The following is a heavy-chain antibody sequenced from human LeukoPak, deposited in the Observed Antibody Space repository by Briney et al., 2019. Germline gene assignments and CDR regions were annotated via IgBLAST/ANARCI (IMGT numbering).Heavy chain of an antibody. CDR3: ARVFDS. Sequence: SETLSLTCTVSGGSVSTSDYYWGWIRQSPVKGLEWIGDVFYTGKTNYNPSLRGRATISIDTSKNQFSLKLTYVTASDSAVYYCARVFDSWGQGTLVTVSS. CDR2: VFYTGKT. J-gene: IGHJ4*02. CDR1: GGSVSTSDYY. V-gene: IGHV4-39*07.